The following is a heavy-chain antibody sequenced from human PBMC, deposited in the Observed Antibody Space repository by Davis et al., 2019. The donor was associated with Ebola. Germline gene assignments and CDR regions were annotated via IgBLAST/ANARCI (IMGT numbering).Heavy chain of an antibody. D-gene: IGHD3-3*01. CDR1: GGSFSGYY. V-gene: IGHV4-34*01. CDR2: INHSGST. Sequence: SQTLSLTCAVYGGSFSGYYWSWIRQPPGKGLEWIGEINHSGSTNYNPSLKSRVTISVDTSKNQFSLKLSSVTAADTAVYYCARHNYDFWSGHNWFDPWGQGTLVTVSS. CDR3: ARHNYDFWSGHNWFDP. J-gene: IGHJ5*02.